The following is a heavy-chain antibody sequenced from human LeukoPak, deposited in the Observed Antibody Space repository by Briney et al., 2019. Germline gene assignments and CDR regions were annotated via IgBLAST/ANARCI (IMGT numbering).Heavy chain of an antibody. V-gene: IGHV4-59*01. CDR2: IYSTGDT. CDR1: GASTNNYY. D-gene: IGHD3-22*01. CDR3: ARGSRVYDRSGFHTWHDY. J-gene: IGHJ4*03. Sequence: KPSETLSLTCTVSGASTNNYYGSWARQPPLKGREWIGYIYSTGDTSYNPSLESRVSISMDTSKNHFSLEITSVTAADTAVYYCARGSRVYDRSGFHTWHDYWGHGTLVTVSS.